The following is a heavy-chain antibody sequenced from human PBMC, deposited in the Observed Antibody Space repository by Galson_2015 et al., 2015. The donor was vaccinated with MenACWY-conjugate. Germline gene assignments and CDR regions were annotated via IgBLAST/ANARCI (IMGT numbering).Heavy chain of an antibody. CDR2: ITGSDGRT. CDR1: GFTFSSRA. J-gene: IGHJ4*02. V-gene: IGHV3-23*01. D-gene: IGHD1-26*01. CDR3: ARGLGTGSFSELDS. Sequence: SLRLSCAASGFTFSSRAMSWVRQAPGKGLEWVSGITGSDGRTFYAASVKGRFTISRDNSKNTVYLQMNSLRAEDTAVYFCARGLGTGSFSELDSWGQGILVTVSS.